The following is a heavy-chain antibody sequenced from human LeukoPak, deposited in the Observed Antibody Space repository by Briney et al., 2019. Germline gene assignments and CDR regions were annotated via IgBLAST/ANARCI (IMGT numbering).Heavy chain of an antibody. D-gene: IGHD4-23*01. CDR3: ARLVTAGQYGGNSLDY. V-gene: IGHV4-59*12. CDR2: IYYSGST. J-gene: IGHJ4*02. CDR1: GGSISGYF. Sequence: SETLSLTCTVSGGSISGYFWSWIRQPAGKGLEWIGYIYYSGSTNYNPSLKSRVTISVDTSKNQFSLKLSPVTAADTAVYYCARLVTAGQYGGNSLDYWGQGTLVTVSS.